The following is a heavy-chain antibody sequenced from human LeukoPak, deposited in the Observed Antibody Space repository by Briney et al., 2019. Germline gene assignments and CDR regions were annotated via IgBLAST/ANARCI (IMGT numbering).Heavy chain of an antibody. V-gene: IGHV3-7*01. CDR1: GFTFSSYW. CDR3: ARDQVLRYFDWSTQYYFDY. J-gene: IGHJ4*02. Sequence: GGSLRLSCAASGFTFSSYWMSWVRQAPGKGLEWVANIKQDGSEKYYVDSVKGRFTISRDNAKNSLYLQMNSLRAEDTAVYYCARDQVLRYFDWSTQYYFDYWGQGTLVTVSS. CDR2: IKQDGSEK. D-gene: IGHD3-9*01.